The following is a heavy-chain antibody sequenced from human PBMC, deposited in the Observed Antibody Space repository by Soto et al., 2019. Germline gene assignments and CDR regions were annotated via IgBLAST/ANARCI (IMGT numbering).Heavy chain of an antibody. V-gene: IGHV5-51*01. CDR3: ARKIAETGSGFDY. D-gene: IGHD6-13*01. CDR1: GYSFNNYW. J-gene: IGHJ4*02. Sequence: PXESLKISCRTSGYSFNNYWIAWVRQMPGKGLEWMGIIHPGDSDTRYSPSFQGQVTISADKSISTAYLQWSSLKASDSATFYCARKIAETGSGFDYWGQGTLVTVSS. CDR2: IHPGDSDT.